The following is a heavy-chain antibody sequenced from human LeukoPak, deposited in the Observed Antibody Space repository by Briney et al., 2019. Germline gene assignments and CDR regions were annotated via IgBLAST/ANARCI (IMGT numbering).Heavy chain of an antibody. CDR3: AKGWQLVRKFDY. J-gene: IGHJ4*02. Sequence: GGSLRLSCAASGFTFSSYEMNWVRQAPGKGLEWVSYISSSGSTIYYADSVKGRFTISRDNAKNSLYLQMNSLRAEDTAVYYCAKGWQLVRKFDYWGQGTLVTVSS. V-gene: IGHV3-48*03. CDR1: GFTFSSYE. D-gene: IGHD6-13*01. CDR2: ISSSGSTI.